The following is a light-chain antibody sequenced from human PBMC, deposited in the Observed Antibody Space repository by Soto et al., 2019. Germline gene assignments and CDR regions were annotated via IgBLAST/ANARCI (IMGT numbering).Light chain of an antibody. V-gene: IGLV2-14*01. CDR2: DVS. CDR1: SSDVGAYNY. J-gene: IGLJ1*01. Sequence: QSVLTQPASVSGSPGQSIAISCTGTSSDVGAYNYVSWYLQYPGKAPKLVIFDVSFRPSGVSNRFSGSKSGNTASLTISGLQAEDEADYYCSSYTSSSTYVSGTGTKVTVL. CDR3: SSYTSSSTYV.